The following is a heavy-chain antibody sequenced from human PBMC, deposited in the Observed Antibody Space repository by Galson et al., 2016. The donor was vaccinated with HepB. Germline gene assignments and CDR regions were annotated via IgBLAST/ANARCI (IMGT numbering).Heavy chain of an antibody. D-gene: IGHD2-2*02. CDR1: GFTFSTYG. Sequence: SLRLSCAASGFTFSTYGMHWVRQAPGEGLQWVAVIWYDGSYKYYADSVEGRFTISRDISENTVYLQMNSLRGEDTAVYYCAREIPHMVHGGLDYWGQGTLVTVSS. J-gene: IGHJ4*02. V-gene: IGHV3-33*01. CDR3: AREIPHMVHGGLDY. CDR2: IWYDGSYK.